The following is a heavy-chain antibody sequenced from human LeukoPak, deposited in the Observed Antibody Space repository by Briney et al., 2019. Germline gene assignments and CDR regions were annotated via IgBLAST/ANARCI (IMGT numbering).Heavy chain of an antibody. D-gene: IGHD2-2*01. CDR2: TYYRSTWYN. Sequence: PSQTLSLTCAISGDSVSSNSVTWNWTRQPPSRGLEWLGRTYYRSTWYNDYAVSVRGRITVNPDTSKNQFSLHLNSVTPEDTAVYYCARRLTQYDCFDPWGQGILVTVSS. CDR3: ARRLTQYDCFDP. CDR1: GDSVSSNSVT. J-gene: IGHJ5*02. V-gene: IGHV6-1*01.